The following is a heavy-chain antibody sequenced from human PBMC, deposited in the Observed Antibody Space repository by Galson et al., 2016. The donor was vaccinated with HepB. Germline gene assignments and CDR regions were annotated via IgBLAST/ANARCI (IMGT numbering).Heavy chain of an antibody. CDR2: ISWNSGSI. V-gene: IGHV3-9*01. Sequence: SLRLSCAASGFTFDDYAMHWVRQAPGKGLERVSGISWNSGSIGYADSVKGRFTISRDNAENSLYLQMNSLRAEDTALYYCAKDITLDYSNYRGSYYYYYMDVWGKGTTVTVSS. CDR1: GFTFDDYA. CDR3: AKDITLDYSNYRGSYYYYYMDV. J-gene: IGHJ6*03. D-gene: IGHD4-11*01.